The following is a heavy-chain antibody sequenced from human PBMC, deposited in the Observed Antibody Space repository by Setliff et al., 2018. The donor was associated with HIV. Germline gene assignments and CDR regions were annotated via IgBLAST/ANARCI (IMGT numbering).Heavy chain of an antibody. V-gene: IGHV4-61*08. CDR1: GGSISTGVYY. D-gene: IGHD3-22*01. CDR2: IYASGST. Sequence: PSETLSLTCTVSGGSISTGVYYWSWVRQPPGKGLEWIGYIYASGSTNYNPSLKSRVTISVDTSENQFSLRLNSVTAADTAVYYCARYRYYYDSSGYGRWFDPWGQGTLVTVSS. CDR3: ARYRYYYDSSGYGRWFDP. J-gene: IGHJ5*02.